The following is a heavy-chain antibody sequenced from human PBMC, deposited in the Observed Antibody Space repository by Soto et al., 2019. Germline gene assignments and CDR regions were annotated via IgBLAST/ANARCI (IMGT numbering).Heavy chain of an antibody. CDR3: ARHYVLSANDAFDI. J-gene: IGHJ3*02. V-gene: IGHV4-39*01. CDR2: VYYRGNT. CDR1: GASISSTTYY. Sequence: PSETLSLTCTVSGASISSTTYYWGWIRQPPGKGLEWIGSVYYRGNTYDNPSLKSRVTISVDTSMNQFALKLTSVTAADTAVYYCARHYVLSANDAFDIWGQGTVVTVSS. D-gene: IGHD3-10*02.